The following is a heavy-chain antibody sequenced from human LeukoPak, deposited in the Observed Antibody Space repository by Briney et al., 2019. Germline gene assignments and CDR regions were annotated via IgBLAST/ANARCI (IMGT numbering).Heavy chain of an antibody. J-gene: IGHJ4*02. CDR1: GFTLSSYA. CDR2: IHHSTETT. D-gene: IGHD1-26*01. CDR3: VRFSNSGSYLDS. Sequence: GGSLRLSCAVSGFTLSSYAMSWVRQAPGKGLEWVSSIHHSTETTYYTDSVKGRFTISRDSSRRTLYLQLTSLRAEDTAIYYCVRFSNSGSYLDSWGQGALVTVSS. V-gene: IGHV3-23*01.